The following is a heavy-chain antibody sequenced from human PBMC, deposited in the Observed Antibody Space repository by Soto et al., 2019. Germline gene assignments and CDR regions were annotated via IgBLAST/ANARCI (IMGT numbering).Heavy chain of an antibody. CDR1: GGSISSGGYY. Sequence: SETLSLTCTVSGGSISSGGYYWSWIRQHPGKGLEWIGYIYYSGSTYYNPSLKSRVTISVDTSKNQFSLKLSSVTAADTAVYYCARRLVLWFGGHNWFDPWGQGTLVTVSS. V-gene: IGHV4-31*03. CDR2: IYYSGST. J-gene: IGHJ5*02. D-gene: IGHD3-10*01. CDR3: ARRLVLWFGGHNWFDP.